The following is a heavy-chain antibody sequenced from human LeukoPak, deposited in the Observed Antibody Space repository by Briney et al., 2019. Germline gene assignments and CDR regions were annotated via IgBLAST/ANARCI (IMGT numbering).Heavy chain of an antibody. CDR3: ARVFNFDWPTAFDY. V-gene: IGHV4-30-4*01. CDR1: GGSISSGDYY. Sequence: PSETLSLTCTVSGGSISSGDYYWSWIRQPPGKGLEWIGYIYYSGSTYYNPSLKSRVTISVDTSKNQFSLKLSSVTAADTAVYYCARVFNFDWPTAFDYWGQGTLVTVSS. CDR2: IYYSGST. J-gene: IGHJ4*02. D-gene: IGHD3-9*01.